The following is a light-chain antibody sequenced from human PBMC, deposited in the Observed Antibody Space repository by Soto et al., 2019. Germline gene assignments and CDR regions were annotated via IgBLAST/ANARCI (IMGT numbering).Light chain of an antibody. Sequence: QSALTQPASVSGAPGQSITISCTGTRSEVGGYNYVSWYQQHPGKAPKLMIYDVSNRPSGVSNRFSGSKSGNTASLTISGLQAEDEADYYCSSYTSSSDLDVFGTGTKVTVL. CDR3: SSYTSSSDLDV. CDR2: DVS. CDR1: RSEVGGYNY. J-gene: IGLJ1*01. V-gene: IGLV2-14*01.